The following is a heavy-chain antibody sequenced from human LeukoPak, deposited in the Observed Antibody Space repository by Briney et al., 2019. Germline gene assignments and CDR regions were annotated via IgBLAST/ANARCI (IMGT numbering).Heavy chain of an antibody. D-gene: IGHD3-16*02. CDR3: ARDLTFGGVIVTYYFDY. CDR2: INPNSGGT. V-gene: IGHV1-2*02. J-gene: IGHJ4*02. CDR1: GYTFTGYY. Sequence: ASVKVSCKASGYTFTGYYMHWVRQAPGQGLEWMGWINPNSGGTNYAQKFQGRVTMTRDTSISTAYMELSRLRSDDTAVYYCARDLTFGGVIVTYYFDYWGQGTLVTVSS.